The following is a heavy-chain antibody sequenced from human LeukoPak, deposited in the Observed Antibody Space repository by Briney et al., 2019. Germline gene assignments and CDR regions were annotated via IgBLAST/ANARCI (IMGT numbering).Heavy chain of an antibody. Sequence: GGSLRLSCAASGFTFSSYAMHWVRQAPGKGLEWVSSISSSSSYIYYADSVKGRFTISRDNAKNSLYLQMNSLRAEDTAVYYCARDRGKGVDYWGQGTLVTVSS. CDR3: ARDRGKGVDY. V-gene: IGHV3-21*01. CDR1: GFTFSSYA. J-gene: IGHJ4*02. D-gene: IGHD3-16*01. CDR2: ISSSSSYI.